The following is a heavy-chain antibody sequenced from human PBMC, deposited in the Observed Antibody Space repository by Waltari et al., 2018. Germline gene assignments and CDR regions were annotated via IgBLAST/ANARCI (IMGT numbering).Heavy chain of an antibody. Sequence: QVQLQQWGAGLLKPSETLSLTCAVYGGSLSGYFWSWIRQPPGKGLEWIAEINYSGSTNYNPSLKSRVTISVDSSKNQFSLKLSSVTAADTAVYYCARGVSARLIPPRRRLDYWGLGTLVTVSS. J-gene: IGHJ4*02. CDR3: ARGVSARLIPPRRRLDY. CDR2: INYSGST. V-gene: IGHV4-34*01. CDR1: GGSLSGYF.